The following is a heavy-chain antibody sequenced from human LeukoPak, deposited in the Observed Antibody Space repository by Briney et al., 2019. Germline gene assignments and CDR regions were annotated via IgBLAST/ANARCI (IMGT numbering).Heavy chain of an antibody. CDR3: AKGAGRFGYGYYMDV. CDR2: IRSDGSNK. D-gene: IGHD3-10*01. Sequence: GGSLRLSCAGSGFSFSSYGMHWVRQAPGKGLEWMAFIRSDGSNKYYADSVKGRFTISRDNSKNTLYLQMNSLRAEDTAVYYCAKGAGRFGYGYYMDVWGKGTTVTVSS. CDR1: GFSFSSYG. V-gene: IGHV3-30*02. J-gene: IGHJ6*03.